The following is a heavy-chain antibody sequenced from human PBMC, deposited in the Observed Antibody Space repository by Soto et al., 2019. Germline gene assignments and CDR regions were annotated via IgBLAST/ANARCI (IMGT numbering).Heavy chain of an antibody. Sequence: SETLSLTCTVSGGSISESHYFGWIRQPPGKGLEWIGSVSNSGSTYNNPSLKSRAGISVDASKHQFFLRLSSVTAADTAVYSCASPSAKIYYQDSRDWYFDLWGHGTLVTVSS. D-gene: IGHD3-10*01. J-gene: IGHJ2*01. CDR3: ASPSAKIYYQDSRDWYFDL. V-gene: IGHV4-39*01. CDR2: VSNSGST. CDR1: GGSISESHYF.